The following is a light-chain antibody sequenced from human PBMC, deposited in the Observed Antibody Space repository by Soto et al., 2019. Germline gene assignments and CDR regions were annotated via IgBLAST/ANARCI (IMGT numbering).Light chain of an antibody. CDR3: QQYGNSLWT. CDR2: STS. CDR1: QSVSSDY. V-gene: IGKV3-20*01. J-gene: IGKJ1*01. Sequence: EIVLTQSPGTLSLSPGERATLSCRASQSVSSDYLAWYQQKPGQAPRPLMYSTSNRATGIPDRFSGSGSGTDFTLTITRLEPEDFAMYYCQQYGNSLWTFGQGTKVEIK.